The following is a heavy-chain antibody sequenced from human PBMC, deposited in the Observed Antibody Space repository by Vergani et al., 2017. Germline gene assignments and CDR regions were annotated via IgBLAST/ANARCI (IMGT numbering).Heavy chain of an antibody. CDR2: IIPIFGTA. CDR1: GGTFSSYA. J-gene: IGHJ6*03. CDR3: ARWTGITGTTGYYYYYMDV. Sequence: QVQLVQSGAEVKKPGSSVKVSCKASGGTFSSYAISWVRQAPGQGLEWMGGIIPIFGTANYAQKFQGRVTITADESTSTAYMELSSLRSEDTAVYYCARWTGITGTTGYYYYYMDVWGKGTTVTVSS. D-gene: IGHD1-20*01. V-gene: IGHV1-69*01.